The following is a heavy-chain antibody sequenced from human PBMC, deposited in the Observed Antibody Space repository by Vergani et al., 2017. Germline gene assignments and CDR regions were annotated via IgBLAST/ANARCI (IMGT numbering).Heavy chain of an antibody. D-gene: IGHD4-17*01. CDR1: GYTFTSYY. CDR3: ASLYGDYAGFDY. V-gene: IGHV1-46*01. J-gene: IGHJ4*02. Sequence: QVQLVQSGAEVKKPGASVKVSCMASGYTFTSYYMHWVRQAPGQGLEWMGIINPSGGSTSYAQKFQGRVTMTRDTSTSTVYMELSSLRSEDTAVYYCASLYGDYAGFDYWGQGTLVTVSS. CDR2: INPSGGST.